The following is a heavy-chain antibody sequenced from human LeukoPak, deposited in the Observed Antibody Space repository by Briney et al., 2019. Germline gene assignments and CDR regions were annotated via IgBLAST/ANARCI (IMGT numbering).Heavy chain of an antibody. J-gene: IGHJ4*02. CDR3: ARTQEGFWSGYYTGFDY. CDR2: ISSSSSTI. Sequence: GASLRLSCAASGFTFSSYSMNWVRQAPGKGLELVSYISSSSSTIYYADSVKGRFTISRDNAKNSLYLQINSLRAEDTAVYYCARTQEGFWSGYYTGFDYWGQGTRVTVSS. D-gene: IGHD3-3*01. V-gene: IGHV3-48*01. CDR1: GFTFSSYS.